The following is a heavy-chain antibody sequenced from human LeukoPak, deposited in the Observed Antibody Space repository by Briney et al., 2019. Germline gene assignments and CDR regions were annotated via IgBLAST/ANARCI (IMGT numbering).Heavy chain of an antibody. V-gene: IGHV3-30*03. J-gene: IGHJ4*02. Sequence: GRSLRLSCAASGFTFSSYGMHWVRQAPGKGLEWVAVISYDGSNKYYADSVKGRFTISRDNSKNSLYLQMNSLRPEDTAVYYCARDRYFSGWYGGPDYWGQGTLVTVSS. CDR3: ARDRYFSGWYGGPDY. D-gene: IGHD6-19*01. CDR2: ISYDGSNK. CDR1: GFTFSSYG.